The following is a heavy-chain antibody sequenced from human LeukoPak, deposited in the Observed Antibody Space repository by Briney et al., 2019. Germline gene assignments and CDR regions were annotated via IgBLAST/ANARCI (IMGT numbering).Heavy chain of an antibody. D-gene: IGHD3-22*01. CDR1: GYTFTGYY. CDR2: INPNSGGT. CDR3: ARIVANDYYDSSGYYSYYYYGMDV. Sequence: ASVKVSCKASGYTFTGYYMHWVRQAPGQGLEWMGWINPNSGGTNYAQKFQGRVTMTRDTSISTAYMELSRLRSDDTAVYYCARIVANDYYDSSGYYSYYYYGMDVWGQGTTVTVSS. J-gene: IGHJ6*02. V-gene: IGHV1-2*02.